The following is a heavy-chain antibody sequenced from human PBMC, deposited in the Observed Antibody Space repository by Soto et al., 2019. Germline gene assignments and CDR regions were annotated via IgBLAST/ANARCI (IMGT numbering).Heavy chain of an antibody. CDR3: ARKPDVATAKVGGGYVFDV. CDR1: SGSIFTTNW. J-gene: IGHJ3*01. V-gene: IGHV4-4*02. D-gene: IGHD3-16*01. CDR2: IYHSGSP. Sequence: QVQLQESGPGLVKPSGTLSLTCAASSGSIFTTNWWSWVRLFPGRGLQWIGDIYHSGSPKYNPSPKSRVSISIDKSKDRFFLNLTSVTAADTAVYYCARKPDVATAKVGGGYVFDVWGQGTMVTVS.